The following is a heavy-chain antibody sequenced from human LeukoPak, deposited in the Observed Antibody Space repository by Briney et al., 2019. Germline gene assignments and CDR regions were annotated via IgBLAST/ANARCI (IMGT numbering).Heavy chain of an antibody. J-gene: IGHJ4*02. CDR1: GGSISSYY. D-gene: IGHD4-23*01. CDR3: ARDLAGVESRERNSVARGDSGFDY. V-gene: IGHV4-59*01. Sequence: SETLSLTCTVSGGSISSYYWSWIRQPPGKGLEWIGYIYYSGSTNYNPSLKSRVTISVDTSKNQFSLKLSSVTAADTAVYYCARDLAGVESRERNSVARGDSGFDYWGQGTLVTVSS. CDR2: IYYSGST.